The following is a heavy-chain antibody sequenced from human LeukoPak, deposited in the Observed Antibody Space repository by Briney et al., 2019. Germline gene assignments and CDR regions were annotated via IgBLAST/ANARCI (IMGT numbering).Heavy chain of an antibody. J-gene: IGHJ4*02. CDR1: GGSFSGYY. D-gene: IGHD3-22*01. CDR3: ARQRDYYDSSGQSDFDS. Sequence: SETLSLTCAVYGGSFSGYYWSWIRQPPGKGLEWIGEINHSGSTNYNPSLKSRATISVDTSKKQFSLKLSSVTAADTAFYYCARQRDYYDSSGQSDFDSWGQGALVTVSS. V-gene: IGHV4-34*01. CDR2: INHSGST.